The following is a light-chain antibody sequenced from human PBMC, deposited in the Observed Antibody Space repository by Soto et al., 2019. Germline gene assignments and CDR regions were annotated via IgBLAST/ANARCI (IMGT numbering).Light chain of an antibody. Sequence: DVVMTQSPLSLSVTLGQPATISCRSSQGLVYSDGNTFLNWFHQRPGQSPRRLIYQVSNRDSGVPDRFSRRGSGTDYTLTISRVEAEDVGIYYCVQGTHWPWTFGQGTKVEIK. J-gene: IGKJ1*01. CDR1: QGLVYSDGNTF. V-gene: IGKV2-30*01. CDR2: QVS. CDR3: VQGTHWPWT.